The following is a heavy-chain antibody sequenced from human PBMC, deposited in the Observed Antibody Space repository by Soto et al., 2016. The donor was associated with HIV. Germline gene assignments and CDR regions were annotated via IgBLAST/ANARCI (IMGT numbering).Heavy chain of an antibody. J-gene: IGHJ4*02. D-gene: IGHD3-9*01. CDR1: GFTFSKYL. CDR3: ARGGEYYDILTGY. CDR2: INSDGSRT. V-gene: IGHV3-74*01. Sequence: EVQLVESGGGLVQPGGSLRLSCVASGFTFSKYLMHWVRQAPGKGLVWVSRINSDGSRTSYADSVKGRFTISRDNAKNTLYLQMNSLRAEDTAVYYCARGGEYYDILTGYWGQGTLVTVSS.